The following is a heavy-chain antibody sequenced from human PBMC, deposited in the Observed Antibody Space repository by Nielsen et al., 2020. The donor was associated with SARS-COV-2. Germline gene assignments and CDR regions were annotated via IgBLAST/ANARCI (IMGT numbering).Heavy chain of an antibody. CDR2: VSHSGSI. Sequence: LTCAVSGGSVSSNDWWTWVRQSPGKGLEWIGEVSHSGSINYNPSLKSRVTLSMDKSKRQFSLRLTSVSAADTAVYFCARGDLVVVPSPILGLGPFFYYFYLDVWGKGTTVIVSS. D-gene: IGHD2-2*01. CDR3: ARGDLVVVPSPILGLGPFFYYFYLDV. V-gene: IGHV4-4*01. CDR1: GGSVSSNDW. J-gene: IGHJ6*03.